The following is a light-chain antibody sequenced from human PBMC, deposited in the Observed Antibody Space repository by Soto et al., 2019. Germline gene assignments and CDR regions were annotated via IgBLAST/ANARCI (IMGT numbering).Light chain of an antibody. CDR3: QQYKNWPPFT. Sequence: EIVMTQSPATLSVSPGERDTLSCRASQSISRRLAWYQQKPGQAPRLLIYGASTRATGIPARFIGSGSETEFTLTIGSRQSEDFAVDDCQQYKNWPPFTFGQGTLLEIK. CDR2: GAS. V-gene: IGKV3-15*01. CDR1: QSISRR. J-gene: IGKJ5*01.